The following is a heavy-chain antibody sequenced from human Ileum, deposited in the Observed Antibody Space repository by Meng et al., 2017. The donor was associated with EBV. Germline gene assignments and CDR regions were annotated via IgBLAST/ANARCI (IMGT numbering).Heavy chain of an antibody. Sequence: EVQLVESGGGLVKPGGALRRSCVVSGFIYTSYNMNWVRQAPGKGLEWVSSISSAGSYIDYADSVKGRFTISRDNAENLLYLQMNSLRADDTAVYYCARDGLMGDPVDYWGQGTLFTVSS. CDR3: ARDGLMGDPVDY. J-gene: IGHJ4*02. CDR2: ISSAGSYI. V-gene: IGHV3-21*01. D-gene: IGHD2-21*02. CDR1: GFIYTSYN.